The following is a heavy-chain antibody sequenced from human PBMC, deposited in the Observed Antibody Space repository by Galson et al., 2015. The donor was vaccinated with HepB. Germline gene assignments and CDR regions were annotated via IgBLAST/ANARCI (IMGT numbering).Heavy chain of an antibody. CDR2: INPSGGST. J-gene: IGHJ4*02. V-gene: IGHV1-46*01. CDR1: GYTFTSYY. Sequence: SVKVSCKASGYTFTSYYMHWVRQAPGQGLEWMGIINPSGGSTSYAQKFQGRVTMTRDTSTSTVYMELSSLRSEDTAVYYCARERWESGYDATPAYWGQGTLVTVSS. CDR3: ARERWESGYDATPAY. D-gene: IGHD5-12*01.